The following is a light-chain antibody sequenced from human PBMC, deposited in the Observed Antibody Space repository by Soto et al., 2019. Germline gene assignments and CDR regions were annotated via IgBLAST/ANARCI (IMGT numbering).Light chain of an antibody. CDR1: QSISSN. Sequence: GKRATLSCRSSQSISSNLVWYQQKPGQSPRLLIYDASTRATGVPARFIGSGSGTEFTLTISSLQSEDFAVYYCQQYNNWPPWTFAQGTKVDIK. CDR3: QQYNNWPPWT. J-gene: IGKJ1*01. CDR2: DAS. V-gene: IGKV3-15*01.